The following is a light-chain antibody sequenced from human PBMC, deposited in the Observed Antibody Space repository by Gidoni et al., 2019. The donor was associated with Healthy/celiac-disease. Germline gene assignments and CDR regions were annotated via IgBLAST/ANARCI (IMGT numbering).Light chain of an antibody. Sequence: DIQMTQSPSSLSASVGDRVTITCRASQSISSYLNWYQQKPGKAPKLLIYAASSLQSGVPSRFSGSGSGTDFTLPSSSLQPEDFATYYCQQSYSTPRWTFGQGTKVEIK. V-gene: IGKV1-39*01. CDR3: QQSYSTPRWT. CDR1: QSISSY. CDR2: AAS. J-gene: IGKJ1*01.